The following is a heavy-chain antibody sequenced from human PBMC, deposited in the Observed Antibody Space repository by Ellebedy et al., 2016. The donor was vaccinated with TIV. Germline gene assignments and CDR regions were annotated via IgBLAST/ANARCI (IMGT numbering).Heavy chain of an antibody. Sequence: AASVKVSCKASGYTFTTYDINWVRQATGQGLEWMGWMNPNSGNTGYAKKFQGRVTMTRNTSISTAYMELGSLRSEDTAVYYCARRQFYMSDFWGQGTLVTVSS. V-gene: IGHV1-8*01. J-gene: IGHJ4*02. CDR2: MNPNSGNT. CDR3: ARRQFYMSDF. CDR1: GYTFTTYD. D-gene: IGHD5-24*01.